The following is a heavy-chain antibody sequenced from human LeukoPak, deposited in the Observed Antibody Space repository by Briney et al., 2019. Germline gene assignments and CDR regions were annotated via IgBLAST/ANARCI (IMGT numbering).Heavy chain of an antibody. D-gene: IGHD6-19*01. Sequence: GGSLRLSCEVSGFTFSNYGMHWVRQAPGKGLEWVALIWYDGRTKFHADSVKGRFTISRDNSPNTLYLQMSSLRVEDTAVYYCAREWGRIAVAGGPGFWGQGALVTAYS. J-gene: IGHJ4*02. V-gene: IGHV3-33*01. CDR1: GFTFSNYG. CDR2: IWYDGRTK. CDR3: AREWGRIAVAGGPGF.